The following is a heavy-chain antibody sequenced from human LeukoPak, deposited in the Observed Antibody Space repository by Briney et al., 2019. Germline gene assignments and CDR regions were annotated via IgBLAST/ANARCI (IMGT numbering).Heavy chain of an antibody. CDR1: GFTVSSNY. D-gene: IGHD3-22*01. CDR2: IYSGGST. V-gene: IGHV3-53*01. J-gene: IGHJ1*01. CDR3: ASPPYYYDSSGYYYFQH. Sequence: GGSLRLSCAASGFTVSSNYMSWVRQAPGKGLEWVSVIYSGGSTYYADSVKGRFTISRDNSKNTLYLQMNSLSAEDTAVYYCASPPYYYDSSGYYYFQHWGQGTLVTVSS.